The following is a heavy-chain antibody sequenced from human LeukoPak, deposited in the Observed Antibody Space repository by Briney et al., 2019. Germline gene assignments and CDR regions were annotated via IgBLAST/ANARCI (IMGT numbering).Heavy chain of an antibody. CDR1: GLTFSSYA. D-gene: IGHD2-15*01. CDR2: ISGSGGST. Sequence: GGSLRLSCAASGLTFSSYAMSWVRQAPGKGLEWVSAISGSGGSTYYADSVKGRFTISRDNSKNTLYLQMNSLRAEDTAVYYCAKGSQGSYSQHWGQGTLVTVSS. CDR3: AKGSQGSYSQH. V-gene: IGHV3-23*01. J-gene: IGHJ1*01.